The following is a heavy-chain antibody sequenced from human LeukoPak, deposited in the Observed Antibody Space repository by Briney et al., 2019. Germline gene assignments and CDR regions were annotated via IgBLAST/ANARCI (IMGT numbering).Heavy chain of an antibody. CDR1: GFIFRTYA. CDR3: ALHKWELNWFDP. V-gene: IGHV3-30-3*01. J-gene: IGHJ5*02. CDR2: ISHDGINK. Sequence: PGGSLRLSCGASGFIFRTYAMHWVRQAPGKGLEWVAVISHDGINKKYADSVKGRFTISRDNSKNTLYLQMNSLRAEDTAVYCCALHKWELNWFDPWGQGTLVTVSS. D-gene: IGHD1-26*01.